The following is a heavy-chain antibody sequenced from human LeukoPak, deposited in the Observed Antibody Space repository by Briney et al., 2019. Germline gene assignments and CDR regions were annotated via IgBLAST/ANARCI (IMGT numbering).Heavy chain of an antibody. J-gene: IGHJ1*01. CDR1: GFTFSSYE. V-gene: IGHV3-48*03. Sequence: TGGSLRLSCAASGFTFSSYEMNWVRQAPGKGLEWVSYISSSGSTIYYADSVKGRFTISRDNAQNSLYLQMSSLRAEDTAVYYCARGGYCTSTICYGEYFHHWGQGTLVTVSS. CDR3: ARGGYCTSTICYGEYFHH. D-gene: IGHD2-2*01. CDR2: ISSSGSTI.